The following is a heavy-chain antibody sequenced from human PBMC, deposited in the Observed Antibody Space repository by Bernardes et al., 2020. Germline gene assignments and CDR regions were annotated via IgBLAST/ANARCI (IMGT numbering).Heavy chain of an antibody. V-gene: IGHV5-51*01. J-gene: IGHJ5*02. CDR2: VHPGDSDT. CDR3: TRATNNWLDA. Sequence: GESLKISCRASGYSFTNLWIGWVRQMPGKGLEWMGMVHPGDSDTKYSPSFQGQVIISVDKSITTTYLQWSTLKASDTAIYYCTRATNNWLDAWGQGTLVTVSS. CDR1: GYSFTNLW.